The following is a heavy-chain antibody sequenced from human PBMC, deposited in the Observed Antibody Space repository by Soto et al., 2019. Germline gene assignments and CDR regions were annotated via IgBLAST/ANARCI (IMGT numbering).Heavy chain of an antibody. CDR1: GGSISSSNW. CDR2: IYHSGST. V-gene: IGHV4-4*02. Sequence: SETLSLTCAVSGGSISSSNWWSWVRQPPGKGLEWIGEIYHSGSTTYNPSLKSRVTISVDKSKKQFALKLSSVTAADTAVYDCARENTIFGVVKGNWFDPWGQGTLVTVSS. D-gene: IGHD3-3*01. J-gene: IGHJ5*02. CDR3: ARENTIFGVVKGNWFDP.